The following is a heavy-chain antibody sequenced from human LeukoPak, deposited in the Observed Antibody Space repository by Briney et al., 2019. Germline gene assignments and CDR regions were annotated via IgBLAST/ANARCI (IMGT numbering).Heavy chain of an antibody. D-gene: IGHD5-18*01. Sequence: PVGSLRLSCAASGFTFSSYAMSWVRQAPGKGLEWVSAISGSGGSTYYADSVKGRFTISRDNSKNTLYLQMNSLRAEDTAVYYCAKVVDTAMWKNYFDYWGQGTLVTVSS. J-gene: IGHJ4*02. CDR3: AKVVDTAMWKNYFDY. CDR1: GFTFSSYA. V-gene: IGHV3-23*01. CDR2: ISGSGGST.